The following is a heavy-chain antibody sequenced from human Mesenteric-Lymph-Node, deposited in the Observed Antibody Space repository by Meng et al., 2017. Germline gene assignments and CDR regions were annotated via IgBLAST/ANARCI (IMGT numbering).Heavy chain of an antibody. V-gene: IGHV3-11*04. CDR1: GFTFSDYY. Sequence: QVQLVESGGGLVKAGGSLRLSCAASGFTFSDYYMTWIRQPPGQGLEWVSYIRSSGSGTYYADSVKGRFTLSRDDARNSLDLQMNSLRAEDTAVYYCVRRARPDYWGQGTLVTVSS. CDR3: VRRARPDY. D-gene: IGHD3-10*01. CDR2: IRSSGSGT. J-gene: IGHJ4*02.